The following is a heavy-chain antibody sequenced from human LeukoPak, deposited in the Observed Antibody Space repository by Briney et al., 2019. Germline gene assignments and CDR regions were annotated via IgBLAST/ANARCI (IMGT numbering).Heavy chain of an antibody. D-gene: IGHD3-10*01. CDR3: ARAGSTVTH. Sequence: PGESLRLSCAASGFTFSTYALGWVRQSPGKGLEWVSVINTSGGGTYYTESVQGRFTISRDNTKDTLYLQMNSLRVEDTAVYYCARAGSTVTHWGQGTLVTVSS. CDR2: INTSGGGT. J-gene: IGHJ4*02. V-gene: IGHV3-23*01. CDR1: GFTFSTYA.